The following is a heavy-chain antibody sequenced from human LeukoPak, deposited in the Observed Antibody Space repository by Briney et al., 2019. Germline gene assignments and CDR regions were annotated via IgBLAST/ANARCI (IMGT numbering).Heavy chain of an antibody. CDR2: IYTSGST. V-gene: IGHV4-61*02. D-gene: IGHD5-24*01. CDR3: ARASMRRRDGYNRHYEIDY. J-gene: IGHJ4*02. Sequence: PSQTLSLTCTVSGGSISSGSYYWSWIRQPAGKGLEWIGRIYTSGSTNYNPSLKSRVTISVDTSKNQFSLKLSSVTAADTAVYYCARASMRRRDGYNRHYEIDYWGQGTLVTVSS. CDR1: GGSISSGSYY.